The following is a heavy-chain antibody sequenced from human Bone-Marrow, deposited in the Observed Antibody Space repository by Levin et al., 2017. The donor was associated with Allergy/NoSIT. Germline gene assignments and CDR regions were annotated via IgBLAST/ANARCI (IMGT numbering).Heavy chain of an antibody. CDR2: INSDGSIT. D-gene: IGHD3-16*01. CDR3: ARDHHYGD. CDR1: GFAFSSNW. V-gene: IGHV3-74*01. Sequence: PGGSLRLSCGASGFAFSSNWMHWVRQVPGKGLVWVSRINSDGSITYYADPVQGRFTISRDNAKSTLYLQMNSLRPEDTAIYYCARDHHYGDWGQGSLVTVSS. J-gene: IGHJ4*02.